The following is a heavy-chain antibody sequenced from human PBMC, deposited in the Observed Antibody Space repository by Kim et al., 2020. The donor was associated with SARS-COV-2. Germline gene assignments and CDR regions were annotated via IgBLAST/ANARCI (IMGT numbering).Heavy chain of an antibody. Sequence: INYAEAVKGRFTISRDNAKNSLYLQMNSLRAEDTAVYYCARQSSSGLFDYWGQGTLVTVSS. J-gene: IGHJ4*02. V-gene: IGHV3-21*01. CDR3: ARQSSSGLFDY. CDR2: I. D-gene: IGHD6-6*01.